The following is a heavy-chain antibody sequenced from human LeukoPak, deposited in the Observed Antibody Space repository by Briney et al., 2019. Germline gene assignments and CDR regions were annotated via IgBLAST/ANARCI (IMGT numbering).Heavy chain of an antibody. D-gene: IGHD3-9*01. CDR2: IYYSGST. V-gene: IGHV4-39*01. J-gene: IGHJ4*02. Sequence: SETLSLTCTVSGGSISSSNYYWGWIRQPPGKGLEWIANIYYSGSTYYNPSLKSRVTISVDTSKNQFSLKLSSVTAADTAVYYCATSWLTGYYYFDYWGQGTLVTVSS. CDR3: ATSWLTGYYYFDY. CDR1: GGSISSSNYY.